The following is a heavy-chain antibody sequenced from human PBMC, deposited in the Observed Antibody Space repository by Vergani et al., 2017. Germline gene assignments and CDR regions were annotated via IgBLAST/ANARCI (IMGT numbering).Heavy chain of an antibody. J-gene: IGHJ6*03. CDR3: ASTYIVNYYYYMDV. D-gene: IGHD2-15*01. V-gene: IGHV4-39*01. CDR1: GGSISSSSYY. CDR2: IYYSGST. Sequence: QVQLQESGPGLVKPSETLSLTCTVSGGSISSSSYYWGWIRQPPGKGLEWIGSIYYSGSTYYNPSLKSRVTISVDTSKNQFSLKLSSVTAADTAVYYCASTYIVNYYYYMDVWGKGTTVTVSS.